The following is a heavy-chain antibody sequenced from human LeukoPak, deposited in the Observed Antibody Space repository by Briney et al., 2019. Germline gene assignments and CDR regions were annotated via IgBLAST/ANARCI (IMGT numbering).Heavy chain of an antibody. CDR1: GFTFNTYA. D-gene: IGHD4-17*01. Sequence: PGGSLRLSCAASGFTFNTYAMTWVRQAPGKGLEWVSGISGSGGSTYYADSVKGRFSISRDNSKSTLYLQMNSLRAEDTAVYYCAKDLYYGDYFQVVQYWGQGTLVTVSS. CDR3: AKDLYYGDYFQVVQY. CDR2: ISGSGGST. J-gene: IGHJ1*01. V-gene: IGHV3-23*01.